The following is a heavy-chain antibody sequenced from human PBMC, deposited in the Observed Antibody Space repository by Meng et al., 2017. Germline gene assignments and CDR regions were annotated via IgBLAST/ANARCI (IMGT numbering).Heavy chain of an antibody. V-gene: IGHV3-15*01. J-gene: IGHJ6*02. CDR3: TTASITMVRGVITANYYYYYGMDV. CDR1: GFTFSNAW. CDR2: IKSKTDGGTT. D-gene: IGHD3-10*01. Sequence: GESLKISCAASGFTFSNAWMSWVRQAPGKGLEWVGRIKSKTDGGTTDYAAPVKGRFTISRDDSKNTLYPQMNSLKTEDTAVYYCTTASITMVRGVITANYYYYYGMDVWGQGTTVTVSS.